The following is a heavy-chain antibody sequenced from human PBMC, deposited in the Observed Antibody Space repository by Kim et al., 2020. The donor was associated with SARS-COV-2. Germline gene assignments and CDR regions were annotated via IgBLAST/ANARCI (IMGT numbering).Heavy chain of an antibody. D-gene: IGHD3-10*01. J-gene: IGHJ6*02. Sequence: KFQGRVTITRDTSASTAYMGLSSLRSEDTAVYYCARGHGSGRGYYYGMDVWGQGTTVTVSS. CDR3: ARGHGSGRGYYYGMDV. V-gene: IGHV1-3*01.